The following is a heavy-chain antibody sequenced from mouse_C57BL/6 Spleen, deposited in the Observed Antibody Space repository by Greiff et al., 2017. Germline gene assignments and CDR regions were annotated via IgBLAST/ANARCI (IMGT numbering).Heavy chain of an antibody. CDR2: ISSGGSYT. J-gene: IGHJ3*01. V-gene: IGHV5-6*02. CDR3: AREDWFAY. CDR1: GFTFSSYG. Sequence: DVMLVESGGDLVKPGGSLTLSCAASGFTFSSYGMSWVRQTPDKRLEWVATISSGGSYTYYPDSVKGRFTISRDNAKNTLYLQMSSLKSEDTAMYYCAREDWFAYWGQGTLVTVSA.